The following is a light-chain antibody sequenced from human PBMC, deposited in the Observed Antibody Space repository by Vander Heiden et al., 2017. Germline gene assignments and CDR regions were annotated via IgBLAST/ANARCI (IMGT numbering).Light chain of an antibody. Sequence: SYVLTQPPSVSVAPGQTARITRGANNIGSKTVHWYQQKPGQAPVLVVYGDSDRPSGIPERFSGSNSGNTATLTISGVEAGDEADYYCQVWTSSSDHYYVFGTGTTVTVL. CDR3: QVWTSSSDHYYV. CDR2: GDS. CDR1: NIGSKT. J-gene: IGLJ1*01. V-gene: IGLV3-21*02.